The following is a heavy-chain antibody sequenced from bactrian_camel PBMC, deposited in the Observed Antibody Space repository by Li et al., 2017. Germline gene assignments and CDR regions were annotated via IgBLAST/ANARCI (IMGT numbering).Heavy chain of an antibody. Sequence: QLVESGGGSVQAGGSLRLSCSVSGITYSRCRMGWYRQAPGKERELVLRFVSDGVTNTAATVKGRFTISRDNAKNTVYLQMNTLKPEDTAVYYCVRPVFDSDYAPAFGYWGQGTQVTVS. D-gene: IGHD4*01. V-gene: IGHV3S53*01. J-gene: IGHJ6*01. CDR2: FVSDGVT. CDR3: VRPVFDSDYAPAFGY. CDR1: GITYSRCR.